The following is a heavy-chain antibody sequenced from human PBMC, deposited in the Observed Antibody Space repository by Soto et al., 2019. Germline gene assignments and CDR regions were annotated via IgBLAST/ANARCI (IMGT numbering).Heavy chain of an antibody. CDR3: AKSYDSSGVDAFDI. V-gene: IGHV3-30*18. D-gene: IGHD3-22*01. CDR1: GFTFSSYG. Sequence: PGGALRLSCAASGFTFSSYGMHWVRQAPGKGLEWVAVISYEGSNKYYADSVKGRFTISRDNSKNTLYLQMNSLRAEDTAVYYCAKSYDSSGVDAFDIWGQGTMVTVSS. CDR2: ISYEGSNK. J-gene: IGHJ3*02.